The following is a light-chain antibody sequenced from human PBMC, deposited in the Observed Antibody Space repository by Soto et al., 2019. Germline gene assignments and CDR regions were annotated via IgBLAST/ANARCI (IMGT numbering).Light chain of an antibody. J-gene: IGKJ1*01. CDR2: DAS. CDR3: QQYNSYSWT. CDR1: QSISSW. Sequence: IAMSQSTYRLSASVGHRVTLTCGASQSISSWLAWYQQKPGKAPKLLIYDASSLESGVPSRFSGSGSGTEFTLTISSLQPDDFATYYCQQYNSYSWTFGQGTKVDIK. V-gene: IGKV1-5*01.